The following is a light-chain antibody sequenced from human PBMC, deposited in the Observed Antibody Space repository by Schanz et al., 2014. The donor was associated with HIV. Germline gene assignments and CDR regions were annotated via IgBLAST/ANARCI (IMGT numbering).Light chain of an antibody. V-gene: IGLV2-14*03. J-gene: IGLJ3*02. Sequence: QSALTQPTSVSGSPGQSITISCTGTDRDIDTNNFVSWYQQHPGKAPKLIMYDVSRRPSGVSDRFAGSKSGTSASLAITGLQAEDEAEYYCQSYDSTLSAWVFGGGTKLTVL. CDR3: QSYDSTLSAWV. CDR2: DVS. CDR1: DRDIDTNNF.